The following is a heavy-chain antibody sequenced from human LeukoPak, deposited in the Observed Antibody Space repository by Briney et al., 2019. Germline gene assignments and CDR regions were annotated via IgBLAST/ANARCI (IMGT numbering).Heavy chain of an antibody. CDR3: ARIRGEVPAALGIIDY. J-gene: IGHJ4*02. V-gene: IGHV4-34*01. CDR2: INDSGGT. D-gene: IGHD2-2*01. CDR1: GGTFSGYY. Sequence: SETLSLTCAVYGGTFSGYYWSWIRQPPGKRLEWVGEINDSGGTNYNPSLKSRVTISVDTSKNQFSLKLSSVTAADTAVYYCARIRGEVPAALGIIDYWGQGTLVTVSS.